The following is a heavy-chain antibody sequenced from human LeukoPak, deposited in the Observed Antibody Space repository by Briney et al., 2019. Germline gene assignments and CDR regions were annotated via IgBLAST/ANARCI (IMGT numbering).Heavy chain of an antibody. CDR1: GYSLRTYF. V-gene: IGHV3-7*01. CDR2: MNQDGNEK. CDR3: ASYLDIFDGNQDFAY. Sequence: GGSLRLSCAASGYSLRTYFMMWVRQAPGKGLEWVANMNQDGNEKNYADAVKGGVTISRDNAQMSLYLQMNSLRADDTAVYYCASYLDIFDGNQDFAYWGQGALVTVSS. J-gene: IGHJ4*02. D-gene: IGHD3-9*01.